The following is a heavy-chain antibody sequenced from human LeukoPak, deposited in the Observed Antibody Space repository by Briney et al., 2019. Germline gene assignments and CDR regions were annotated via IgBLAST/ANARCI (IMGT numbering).Heavy chain of an antibody. D-gene: IGHD5-12*01. Sequence: TGGSLRLSCAASGFTFSSYGMSWVRQAPGKGLEWVSAISSSGGSTFYADSVKGRFSISRVNSNNTLYLQMNSLRAEDTAVYYCARDNSGYDPDYWGQGTLVTVSS. CDR1: GFTFSSYG. V-gene: IGHV3-23*01. CDR3: ARDNSGYDPDY. J-gene: IGHJ4*02. CDR2: ISSSGGST.